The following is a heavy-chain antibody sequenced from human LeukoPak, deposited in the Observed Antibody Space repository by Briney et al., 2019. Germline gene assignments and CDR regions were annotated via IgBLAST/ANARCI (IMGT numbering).Heavy chain of an antibody. D-gene: IGHD6-19*01. J-gene: IGHJ4*02. CDR3: ARNDFGSGWLGDN. Sequence: PSETLSLTCTVSGGSISYYYWNWIRQPAGKGLEWIGRIYTGGRTYYNPSLKSRVSMSVDTSKNQFSLKLSSVTAADTAVYYCARNDFGSGWLGDNWGQGTLVTVFS. CDR2: IYTGGRT. CDR1: GGSISYYY. V-gene: IGHV4-4*07.